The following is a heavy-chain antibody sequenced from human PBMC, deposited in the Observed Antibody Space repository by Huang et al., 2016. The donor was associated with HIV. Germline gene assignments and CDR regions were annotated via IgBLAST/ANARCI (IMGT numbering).Heavy chain of an antibody. CDR3: ARGGGIQLWLLGYYYMDV. V-gene: IGHV1-18*01. Sequence: QVQLVQSGAEVKKPGASVKVSCKASGYTVSSFGISWVRQAPGQGLEWGGWISVYNGNTKFAQKFQGRLTRTTDTSTSTAYMELRSLRSDDTAVYYCARGGGIQLWLLGYYYMDVWGNGTTVTVSS. J-gene: IGHJ6*03. CDR1: GYTVSSFG. D-gene: IGHD5-18*01. CDR2: ISVYNGNT.